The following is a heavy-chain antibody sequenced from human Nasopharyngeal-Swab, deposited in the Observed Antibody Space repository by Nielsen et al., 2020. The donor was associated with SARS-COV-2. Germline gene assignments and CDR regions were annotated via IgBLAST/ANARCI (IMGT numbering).Heavy chain of an antibody. CDR2: FDPEDGET. J-gene: IGHJ4*02. CDR1: GYTLTELS. Sequence: ASVKVSCKVSGYTLTELSMHWVRQAPGKGLEWMGGFDPEDGETIYAQKFQGRVTMTADTSTDTAYMELSSLTSEDTAVYYCTTVAGSYGRFDYWGQGTLVTVSS. V-gene: IGHV1-24*01. CDR3: TTVAGSYGRFDY. D-gene: IGHD1-26*01.